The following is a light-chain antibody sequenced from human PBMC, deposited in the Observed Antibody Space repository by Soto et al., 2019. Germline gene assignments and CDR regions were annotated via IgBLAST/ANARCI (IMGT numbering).Light chain of an antibody. Sequence: QSVLTQPPSASGTPGQRVTISCSGSTSNIRSNSVNWYQQLPGTAPKLLIYSNNQRPSGVPDRFSGSKSGTSASLAISGLQCEDEADYYCAAWDDSLNGPVFGGGTKLTVL. CDR3: AAWDDSLNGPV. V-gene: IGLV1-44*01. CDR2: SNN. CDR1: TSNIRSNS. J-gene: IGLJ2*01.